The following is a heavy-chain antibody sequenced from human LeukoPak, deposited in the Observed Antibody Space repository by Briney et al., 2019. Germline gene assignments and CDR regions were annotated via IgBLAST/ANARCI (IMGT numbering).Heavy chain of an antibody. Sequence: SETLSLTCTVSGGSISSYYWSWIRQPPGKGLEWIGYIYYSGSTNYNPSLKSRVTISVDTSKNQFSLKLISVTAADTAVYYCARVGLYCSGGSCYPNWFDPWGQGTLVTVSS. CDR3: ARVGLYCSGGSCYPNWFDP. CDR2: IYYSGST. CDR1: GGSISSYY. V-gene: IGHV4-59*01. D-gene: IGHD2-15*01. J-gene: IGHJ5*02.